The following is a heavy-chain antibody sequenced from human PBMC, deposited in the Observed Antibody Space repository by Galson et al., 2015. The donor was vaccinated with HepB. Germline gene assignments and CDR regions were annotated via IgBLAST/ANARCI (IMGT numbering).Heavy chain of an antibody. CDR2: ISGSGGST. CDR1: GFTFSSYA. Sequence: SLRLSCAASGFTFSSYAMSWVRQAPGKGLEWVSAISGSGGSTYYADSVKGRFTISRDNSKNTLYLQMNSLRAEDTAVYCCARSGYWGSYRFGYYFDYWGQGTLVTVSS. J-gene: IGHJ4*02. V-gene: IGHV3-23*01. D-gene: IGHD3-16*02. CDR3: ARSGYWGSYRFGYYFDY.